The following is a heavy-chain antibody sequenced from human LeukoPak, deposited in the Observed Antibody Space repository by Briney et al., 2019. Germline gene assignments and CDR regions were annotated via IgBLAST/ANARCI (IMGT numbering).Heavy chain of an antibody. CDR3: ARAGGGRGYCSSTSCYVFAFDI. V-gene: IGHV3-21*01. CDR2: ISSSSSYI. J-gene: IGHJ3*02. D-gene: IGHD2-2*01. CDR1: GFTFSSYS. Sequence: GGSLRLSCAASGFTFSSYSMNWVRQAPGKGLEWVSSISSSSSYIYYADSVKGRFTISRDNAKNSLYLQMNSLRAEDTAVYYCARAGGGRGYCSSTSCYVFAFDIWGQGTMVTVSS.